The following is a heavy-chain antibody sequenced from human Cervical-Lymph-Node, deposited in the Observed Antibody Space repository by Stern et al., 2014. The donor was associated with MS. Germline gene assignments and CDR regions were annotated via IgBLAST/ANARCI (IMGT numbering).Heavy chain of an antibody. CDR3: VRQVSPGEPGVVAPGECDN. CDR1: GGSIRSSVYY. Sequence: QLQLQESGPGLLKPSETLSLTCTVSGGSIRSSVYYWGWIRQPPGKGLEWMGNVYYSGSAYQNPSLKSRVTISVDTSKNQFSLKVNSGTAADTAVYYCVRQVSPGEPGVVAPGECDNWGQGTLVTVSS. V-gene: IGHV4-39*01. D-gene: IGHD2-21*01. J-gene: IGHJ4*02. CDR2: VYYSGSA.